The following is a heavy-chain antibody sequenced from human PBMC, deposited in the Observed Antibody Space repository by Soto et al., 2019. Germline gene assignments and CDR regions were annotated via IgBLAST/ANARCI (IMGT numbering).Heavy chain of an antibody. Sequence: SVKVSCKASGGTFSSYAISWVRQAPGQGLEWMGGIIPIFGTVNYAQKFQGRVTITADKSTSTAYMELSSLRSEDAAVYYCARDARGYCRGGSCLGMDVCGQGTTVTVYS. CDR2: IIPIFGTV. V-gene: IGHV1-69*06. CDR3: ARDARGYCRGGSCLGMDV. D-gene: IGHD2-15*01. CDR1: GGTFSSYA. J-gene: IGHJ6*02.